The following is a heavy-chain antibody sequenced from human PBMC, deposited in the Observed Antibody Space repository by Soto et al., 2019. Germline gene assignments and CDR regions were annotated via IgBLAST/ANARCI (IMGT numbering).Heavy chain of an antibody. Sequence: GGSLRLSCAASGFTFSSYGMHWVRQAPGKGLEWVAVISYDGSNKYYADSVKGRFTISRDNSKNTLYLQMNSLRAEDTAVYYCAKGDKDSRSGPVVPAADSFYGMDVWGQGTTVTVSS. CDR1: GFTFSSYG. J-gene: IGHJ6*02. D-gene: IGHD2-2*01. CDR2: ISYDGSNK. V-gene: IGHV3-30*18. CDR3: AKGDKDSRSGPVVPAADSFYGMDV.